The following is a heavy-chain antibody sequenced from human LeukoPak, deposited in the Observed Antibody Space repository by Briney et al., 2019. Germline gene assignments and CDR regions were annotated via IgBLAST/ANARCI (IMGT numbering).Heavy chain of an antibody. CDR2: IYYSGSI. V-gene: IGHV4-59*02. D-gene: IGHD2-15*01. Sequence: PSETLSLTCTVSGGSVSSYYWSWIGQPPGKGLEWIGYIYYSGSINYNPSLKSRVTISVDTSKNQLSLKLSSVTAADTAVYYCVVGHNYFDYWGQGTLVTVSS. CDR1: GGSVSSYY. CDR3: VVGHNYFDY. J-gene: IGHJ4*02.